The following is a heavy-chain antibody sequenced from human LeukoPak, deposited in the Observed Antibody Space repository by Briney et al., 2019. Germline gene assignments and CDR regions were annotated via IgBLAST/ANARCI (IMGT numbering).Heavy chain of an antibody. CDR2: IGAYNGKT. V-gene: IGHV1-18*01. Sequence: ASVKVSCRASGYTFTSYGITWVRQAPGQGLEWMGWIGAYNGKTNYGQKLQGRVTMARDMSTSTVYMELSSLRSEDTAVYYCARVRRDSSGYSGEVDYWGQGTLVTVSS. J-gene: IGHJ4*02. CDR1: GYTFTSYG. D-gene: IGHD3-22*01. CDR3: ARVRRDSSGYSGEVDY.